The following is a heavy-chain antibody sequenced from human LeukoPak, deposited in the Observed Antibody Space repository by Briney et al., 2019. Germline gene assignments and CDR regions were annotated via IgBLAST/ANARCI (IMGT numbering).Heavy chain of an antibody. V-gene: IGHV3-30*04. CDR2: ISYDGSNK. CDR3: AKDGYSGSEGFLAGPYYFDY. Sequence: GGSLRLSCAASGFTFSDYAMHWVRQAPGKGLEWLTVISYDGSNKYYADSVKGRFTFSRDNSKSTLYLQMHSLRAEDTAVYYCAKDGYSGSEGFLAGPYYFDYWGQGSLVTVSS. J-gene: IGHJ4*02. D-gene: IGHD1-26*01. CDR1: GFTFSDYA.